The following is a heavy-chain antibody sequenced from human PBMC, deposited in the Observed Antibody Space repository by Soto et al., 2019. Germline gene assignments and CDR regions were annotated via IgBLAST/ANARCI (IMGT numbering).Heavy chain of an antibody. CDR2: IYYSGST. CDR3: ASLYSGYDYDYYYYMDV. J-gene: IGHJ6*03. D-gene: IGHD5-12*01. V-gene: IGHV4-59*01. CDR1: GGSISSYC. Sequence: SETLSLTCTVSGGSISSYCWSWIRQLPGKGLEWIGYIYYSGSTNYNPSLKSRVTISVDTSKNQFSLKLSSVTAADTAVYYCASLYSGYDYDYYYYMDVWGKGTTVTVSS.